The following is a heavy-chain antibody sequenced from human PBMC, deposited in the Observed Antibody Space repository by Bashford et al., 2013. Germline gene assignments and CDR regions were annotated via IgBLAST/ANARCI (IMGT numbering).Heavy chain of an antibody. J-gene: IGHJ6*02. Sequence: VRQASRKGLEWVSAISGSSGSTYYADSVRGRFTISRDNSKNTVYLQMNSLRAEDTAVYYCARDNSRYCSSSSCPLYGMDVWGLGTTVTVSS. CDR2: ISGSSGST. V-gene: IGHV3-23*01. CDR3: ARDNSRYCSSSSCPLYGMDV. D-gene: IGHD2-2*01.